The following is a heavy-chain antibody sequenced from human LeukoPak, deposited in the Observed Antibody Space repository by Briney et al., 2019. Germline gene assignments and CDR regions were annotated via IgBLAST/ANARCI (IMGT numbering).Heavy chain of an antibody. J-gene: IGHJ4*02. CDR1: GFIFSTYS. CDR3: ARGHAIFGVVMTELDY. Sequence: GSLRLSCAASGFIFSTYSMNWVRQPPGKGLEWIGEINHSGSTNYNPSLKSRVTISVDTSKNQFSLKLSSVTAADTAVYYCARGHAIFGVVMTELDYWGQGTLVTVSS. V-gene: IGHV4-34*01. D-gene: IGHD3-3*01. CDR2: INHSGST.